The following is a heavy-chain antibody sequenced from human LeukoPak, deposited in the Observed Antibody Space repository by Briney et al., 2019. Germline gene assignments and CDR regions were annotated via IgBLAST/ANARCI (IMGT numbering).Heavy chain of an antibody. CDR3: AKEVEPTAKAFHY. V-gene: IGHV3-30-3*02. CDR2: ISYDGSNE. J-gene: IGHJ4*02. Sequence: PGGSLRLSCAASGFTFSSYAMHWVRQAPGKGLEWVAVISYDGSNEYYADSVKGRFTISRDNSKNTLYLQMNSLRAEDTAVYYCAKEVEPTAKAFHYWGQGNLVTVSS. CDR1: GFTFSSYA. D-gene: IGHD2-2*01.